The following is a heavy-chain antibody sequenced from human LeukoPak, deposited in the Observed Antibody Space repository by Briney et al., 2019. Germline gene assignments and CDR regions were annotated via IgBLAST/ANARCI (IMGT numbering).Heavy chain of an antibody. CDR1: GFTFSGSA. J-gene: IGHJ3*02. CDR3: TRIKVGAAEDDAFDI. Sequence: GGSLRLSCAASGFTFSGSAMHWVRQASGKGLEWVGRIRSKANSYATAYAASVKGRFTISRDDSKNTAYLQMNSLKTEDTAVYYCTRIKVGAAEDDAFDIWGQGTMVTVSS. CDR2: IRSKANSYAT. D-gene: IGHD1-26*01. V-gene: IGHV3-73*01.